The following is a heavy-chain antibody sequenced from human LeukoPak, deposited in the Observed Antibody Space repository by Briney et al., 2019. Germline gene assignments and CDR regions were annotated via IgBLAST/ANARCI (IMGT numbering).Heavy chain of an antibody. CDR1: GFTFRSYW. CDR2: IKQDGSET. Sequence: PGGSLRLSCAASGFTFRSYWMTWVRQYPGKGLEWVANIKQDGSETYYADSVKGRFTISRDNAKRSLYLQMNSLRAEDTAVYYCAAEMAEDPFFDYWGQGTLVTVSS. D-gene: IGHD5-24*01. CDR3: AAEMAEDPFFDY. J-gene: IGHJ4*02. V-gene: IGHV3-7*01.